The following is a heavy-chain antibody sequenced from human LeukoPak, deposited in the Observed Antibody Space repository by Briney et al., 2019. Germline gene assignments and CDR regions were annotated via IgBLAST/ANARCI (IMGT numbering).Heavy chain of an antibody. CDR1: GYSFINNG. Sequence: GASVKVSCKASGYSFINNGINWVRQAPGQGLEWMGWISPYNGNTNFAQKLQGRVTLTTDTSTSTAYLELRSLRSDDTVVYYCARGETRNDYWGQGTLVTVSS. CDR2: ISPYNGNT. J-gene: IGHJ4*02. CDR3: ARGETRNDY. V-gene: IGHV1-18*01. D-gene: IGHD3-16*01.